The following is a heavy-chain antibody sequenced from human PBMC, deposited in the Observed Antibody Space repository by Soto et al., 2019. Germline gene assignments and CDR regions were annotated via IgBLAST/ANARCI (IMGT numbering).Heavy chain of an antibody. V-gene: IGHV1-2*02. D-gene: IGHD2-2*01. J-gene: IGHJ6*02. CDR3: ARERYQVISDGMDV. CDR1: GYTFTGYY. CDR2: INPQTGGT. Sequence: ASVKVSCKASGYTFTGYYIHWVREAPGQGLEWMGWINPQTGGTSYAQKFQGRVPLSRDTSINTAYLELSRLRFDDAAVYFCARERYQVISDGMDVWGQGTTVTVSS.